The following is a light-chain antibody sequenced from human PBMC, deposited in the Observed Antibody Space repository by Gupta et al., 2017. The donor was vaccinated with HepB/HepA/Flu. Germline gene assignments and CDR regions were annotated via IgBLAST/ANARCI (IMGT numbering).Light chain of an antibody. Sequence: QSVLTQPPSASGTPGQRVTISCSGSSSNIGRDSVNWYHHLPGTAPKLLIYSNNQRPSGVPDRFSGSKSGTSASLAISGLQAEDEADYFCAAGDDSRKVYVFGSGTKVNVI. CDR1: SSNIGRDS. V-gene: IGLV1-44*01. J-gene: IGLJ1*01. CDR2: SNN. CDR3: AAGDDSRKVYV.